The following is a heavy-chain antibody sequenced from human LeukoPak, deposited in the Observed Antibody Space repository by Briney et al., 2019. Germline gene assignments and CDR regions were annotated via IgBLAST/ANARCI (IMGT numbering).Heavy chain of an antibody. V-gene: IGHV4-34*01. CDR1: GGSFSVYY. D-gene: IGHD6-13*01. J-gene: IGHJ4*02. Sequence: SETLSLTCAVYGGSFSVYYWSWIRQPPGKGLEWIGEINHSGSTNYNPSLKSRVTISVDTSKNQFSLKLSSVTAADTAVYYCASIAAAGDSDYWGQGTLVTVSS. CDR2: INHSGST. CDR3: ASIAAAGDSDY.